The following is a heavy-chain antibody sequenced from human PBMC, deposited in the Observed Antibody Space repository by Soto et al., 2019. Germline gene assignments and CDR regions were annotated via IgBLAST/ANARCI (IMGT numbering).Heavy chain of an antibody. V-gene: IGHV1-69*13. Sequence: ASVKVSCKASGGTFSSYAISWVRQAPGQGLEWMGEIISMFGAAMYAQKFQGRVTITADESASTAYMELSSLRSEDTAVYYCARGGKERFRGSGMDVWGQGPTVTVSS. CDR3: ARGGKERFRGSGMDV. CDR2: IISMFGAA. J-gene: IGHJ6*02. CDR1: GGTFSSYA. D-gene: IGHD1-1*01.